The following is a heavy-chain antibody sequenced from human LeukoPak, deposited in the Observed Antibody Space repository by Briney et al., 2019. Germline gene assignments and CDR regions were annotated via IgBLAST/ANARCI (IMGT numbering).Heavy chain of an antibody. J-gene: IGHJ4*02. Sequence: GGSLRLSCAASGFTFISYGIHWVRQAPGKGLEWVAVISKDGSDKKYADSVKGRFIISRDNSKNTLYLQMNSLRAEDTAVYYCAKEYDGYWGQGTLVTVSS. CDR1: GFTFISYG. CDR3: AKEYDGY. V-gene: IGHV3-30*18. D-gene: IGHD2-8*01. CDR2: ISKDGSDK.